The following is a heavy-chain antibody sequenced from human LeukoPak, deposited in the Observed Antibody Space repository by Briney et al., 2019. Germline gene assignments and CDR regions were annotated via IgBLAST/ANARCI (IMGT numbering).Heavy chain of an antibody. D-gene: IGHD5-18*01. CDR1: GGSISSYH. CDR2: IYYSGST. CDR3: ARSVGTYGYPDY. V-gene: IGHV4-59*01. J-gene: IGHJ4*02. Sequence: SETLSLTCTVSGGSISSYHWSWIRQPPGKGLEWIGYIYYSGSTNYNPSLKSRVTISVDTSKNQFSLKLSSVTAADTAVYYCARSVGTYGYPDYWGQGTLVTVSS.